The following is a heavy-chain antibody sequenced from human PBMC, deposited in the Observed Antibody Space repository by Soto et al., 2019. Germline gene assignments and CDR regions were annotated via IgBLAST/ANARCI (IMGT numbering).Heavy chain of an antibody. CDR2: IYYSGST. V-gene: IGHV4-31*03. CDR3: ARDLTTSNLNYYSYGMDV. Sequence: QVQLQESGPGLVKPSQTLSLTCTVSVGSISSGGYYWRWIRQHPGKVLEWMGYIYYSGSTYYNLSLRSRVTISVDTSKHQFCLKLSSVTAADTDVYYCARDLTTSNLNYYSYGMDVWGQGTTVTVSS. CDR1: VGSISSGGYY. D-gene: IGHD1-1*01. J-gene: IGHJ6*02.